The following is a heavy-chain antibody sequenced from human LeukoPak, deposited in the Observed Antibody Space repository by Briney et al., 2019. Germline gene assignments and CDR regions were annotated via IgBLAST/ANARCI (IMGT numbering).Heavy chain of an antibody. V-gene: IGHV4-39*07. CDR3: ASRPLWFGELLFDY. D-gene: IGHD3-10*01. J-gene: IGHJ4*02. CDR1: GGSIRSSSYY. CDR2: MDYSESS. Sequence: SETLSLTCTVSGGSIRSSSYYRAWIRQPPGKGLEWIGSMDYSESSDYNPSLKSRLTISADTSKNQFSLKLSSVTAADTAVYYCASRPLWFGELLFDYWGQGTLVTVSS.